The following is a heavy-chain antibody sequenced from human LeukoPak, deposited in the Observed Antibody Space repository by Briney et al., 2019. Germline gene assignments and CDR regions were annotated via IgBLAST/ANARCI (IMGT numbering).Heavy chain of an antibody. CDR2: IKQDGSER. V-gene: IGHV3-7*01. CDR1: GFTFSGFS. CDR3: ARGAQWPY. Sequence: GGSLRLSCAASGFTFSGFSMSWVRQSPTKGLEWVANIKQDGSERYYVDSVKGRFTISRDNAKDSLSLQMNNLRVEDTAVHYCARGAQWPYWGQGTLVTVSS. J-gene: IGHJ4*02. D-gene: IGHD6-19*01.